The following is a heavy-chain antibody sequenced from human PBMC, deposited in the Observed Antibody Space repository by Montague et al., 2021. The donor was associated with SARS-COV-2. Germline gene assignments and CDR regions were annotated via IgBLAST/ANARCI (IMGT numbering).Heavy chain of an antibody. V-gene: IGHV3-23*01. CDR3: VNHGGLLRTFDWSY. J-gene: IGHJ4*02. Sequence: SLRLSCAASGFTFNSYAMSWVRQAPGKGLEWVSGIGGSGDYTHYADSVMGRFTISRDNSKNTLFLQMDNLRADDTAVYYCVNHGGLLRTFDWSYWGQGTLVTVSS. D-gene: IGHD3-9*01. CDR1: GFTFNSYA. CDR2: IGGSGDYT.